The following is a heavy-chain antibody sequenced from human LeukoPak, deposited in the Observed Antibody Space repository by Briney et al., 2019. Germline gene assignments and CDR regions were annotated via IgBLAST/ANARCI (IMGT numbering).Heavy chain of an antibody. D-gene: IGHD5-12*01. V-gene: IGHV4-34*01. CDR2: IYRSGST. CDR1: GGSFSGYY. J-gene: IGHJ4*02. Sequence: SETLSLTCAVYGGSFSGYYCNWIRQPPGKGLEWIGEIYRSGSTNYNPSLKSRVTISLDKSKNQFSLRLSSVTAADTAVYYCARYRGASGYHFDYWGQGTLVTVSS. CDR3: ARYRGASGYHFDY.